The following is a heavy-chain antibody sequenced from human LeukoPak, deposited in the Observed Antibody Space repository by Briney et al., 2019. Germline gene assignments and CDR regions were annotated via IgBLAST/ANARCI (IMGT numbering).Heavy chain of an antibody. V-gene: IGHV3-74*01. Sequence: GGSLRLSCAASGFTFSAYWMHWVRQAPGKGLVWVSRIRGDGSMTNYADSVKGRFTISRDNAKNTLYLQMNSLRLEDTAVYYCARENLAAAADYWGQGTVVTVSS. CDR2: IRGDGSMT. CDR1: GFTFSAYW. J-gene: IGHJ4*02. D-gene: IGHD6-25*01. CDR3: ARENLAAAADY.